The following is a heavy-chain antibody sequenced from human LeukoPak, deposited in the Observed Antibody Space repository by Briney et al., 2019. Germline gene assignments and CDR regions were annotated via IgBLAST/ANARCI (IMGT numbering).Heavy chain of an antibody. CDR2: VYYTGST. Sequence: PSETLSLTCSVPGGSVSNYYWSWIRQPPGKGLEWIGYVYYTGSTNYNPSLKSRVTMFEDKSKNQFSLRLYSVTVADTAVYYCARHFAYSSSSCSDYWGQGSLVTVSS. J-gene: IGHJ4*02. CDR1: GGSVSNYY. V-gene: IGHV4-59*08. CDR3: ARHFAYSSSSCSDY. D-gene: IGHD6-6*01.